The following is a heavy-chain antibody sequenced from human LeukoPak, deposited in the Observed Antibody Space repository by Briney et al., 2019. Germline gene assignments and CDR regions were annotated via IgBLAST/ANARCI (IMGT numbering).Heavy chain of an antibody. D-gene: IGHD6-19*01. CDR2: INHSGST. V-gene: IGHV4-4*02. J-gene: IGHJ6*03. Sequence: SETLSLTCAVSGGSISSSNWWSWVRQPPGKGLEWIGEINHSGSTNYNPSLKSRVTISVDTSKNQFSLKLSSVTAADTAVYYCARESKSIAVAFIYYYYYMDVWGKGTTVTISS. CDR3: ARESKSIAVAFIYYYYYMDV. CDR1: GGSISSSNW.